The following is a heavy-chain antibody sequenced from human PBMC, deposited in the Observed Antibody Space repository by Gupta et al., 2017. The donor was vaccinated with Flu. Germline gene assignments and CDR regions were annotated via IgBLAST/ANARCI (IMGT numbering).Heavy chain of an antibody. V-gene: IGHV3-9*01. CDR1: GFIFDDYA. CDR2: IDWNSGSV. CDR3: AKATVVADDGFDI. Sequence: EVQLVESGGGLVQPGSSLRLSCAASGFIFDDYAMHGVRQRPGRGPEWISNIDWNSGSVAYAGSVKGRFTISRDNAKNFVYLQMNSLTTDDTAIYYCAKATVVADDGFDIWGQGTKVTVSS. D-gene: IGHD2-21*01. J-gene: IGHJ3*02.